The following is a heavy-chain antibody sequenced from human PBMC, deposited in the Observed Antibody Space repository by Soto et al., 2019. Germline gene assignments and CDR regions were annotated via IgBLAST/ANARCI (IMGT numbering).Heavy chain of an antibody. CDR1: GYTFTCYF. D-gene: IGHD5-18*01. V-gene: IGHV1-2*02. CDR2: INPNSGGT. CDR3: ARGPRVDTAMVPFDY. Sequence: SVKVSCKASGYTFTCYFMHWVRQAPGQGLEWMGWINPNSGGTNYAQKFQGRVTMTRDTSTSTAYMELSRLRSDDTAVYYCARGPRVDTAMVPFDYWGQGTLVTVSS. J-gene: IGHJ4*02.